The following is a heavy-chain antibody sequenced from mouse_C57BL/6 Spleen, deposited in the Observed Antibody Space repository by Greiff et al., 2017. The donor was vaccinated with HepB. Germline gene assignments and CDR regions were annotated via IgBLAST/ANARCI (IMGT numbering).Heavy chain of an antibody. CDR1: GFTFSDYG. Sequence: EVQRVESGGGLVKPGGSLKLSCAASGFTFSDYGMHWVRQAPEKGLEWVAYISSGSSTIYYADTVKGRFTISRDNAKNTLFLQMTSLRSEDTAMYYCARHLYYYGSSYGYFDVWGTGTTVTVSS. V-gene: IGHV5-17*01. D-gene: IGHD1-1*01. CDR2: ISSGSSTI. CDR3: ARHLYYYGSSYGYFDV. J-gene: IGHJ1*03.